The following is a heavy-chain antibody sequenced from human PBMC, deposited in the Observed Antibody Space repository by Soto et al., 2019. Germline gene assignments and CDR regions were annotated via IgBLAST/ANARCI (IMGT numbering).Heavy chain of an antibody. J-gene: IGHJ6*02. V-gene: IGHV1-69*06. CDR1: GGTFSSYA. Sequence: GASVKVSCKASGGTFSSYAISWVRQAPGQGLEWMGGIIPIFGTANYAQKFQGRVTITADKSTSTAYMELSSLRSEDTAVYYCARDSATTVTTRYYHYYGMDVWGQGTTVTVSS. CDR2: IIPIFGTA. D-gene: IGHD4-17*01. CDR3: ARDSATTVTTRYYHYYGMDV.